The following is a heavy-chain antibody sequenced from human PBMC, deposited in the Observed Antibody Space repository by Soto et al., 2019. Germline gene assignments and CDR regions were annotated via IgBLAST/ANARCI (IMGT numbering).Heavy chain of an antibody. Sequence: ASVKVSCKACGYSFTSYAMHWVRQAPGQRLEWMGWINAGNGNTKYSQKFQGRVTITRDTSASTAYMELSSLRSEDTAVYYCASSRVVLWFGELLKDNYMDVWGKGTTVTVSS. J-gene: IGHJ6*03. CDR3: ASSRVVLWFGELLKDNYMDV. CDR1: GYSFTSYA. CDR2: INAGNGNT. V-gene: IGHV1-3*01. D-gene: IGHD3-10*01.